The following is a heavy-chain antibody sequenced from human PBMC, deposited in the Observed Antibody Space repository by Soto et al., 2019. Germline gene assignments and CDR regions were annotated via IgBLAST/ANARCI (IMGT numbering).Heavy chain of an antibody. V-gene: IGHV3-15*01. CDR1: GFTFSNAW. D-gene: IGHD2-21*02. Sequence: PGGSLRLSCAASGFTFSNAWMSWVRQAPGKGLEWVGRIKSKTDGGTTDYAAPVKGRFTISRDDSKNTLYLQMNSLKTEDTAVYYCTTEKGIDDFSYYFDYWGQGTLVTVSS. CDR2: IKSKTDGGTT. CDR3: TTEKGIDDFSYYFDY. J-gene: IGHJ4*02.